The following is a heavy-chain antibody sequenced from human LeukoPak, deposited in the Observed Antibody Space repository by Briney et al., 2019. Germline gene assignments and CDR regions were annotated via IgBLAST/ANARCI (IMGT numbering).Heavy chain of an antibody. Sequence: SETLSLTCAVYGGSFSGYYWSWIRQPPGKGLEWIGEINHSGSTNYNPSLKSRVTISVDTSKNQFSLKLSSVTAADTAVYYCARGELLYYYYYMDVWGKGTTVTISS. D-gene: IGHD1-26*01. CDR3: ARGELLYYYYYMDV. CDR1: GGSFSGYY. J-gene: IGHJ6*03. CDR2: INHSGST. V-gene: IGHV4-34*01.